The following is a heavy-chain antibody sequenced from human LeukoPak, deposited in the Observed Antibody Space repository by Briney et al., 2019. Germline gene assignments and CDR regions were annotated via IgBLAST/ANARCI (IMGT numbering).Heavy chain of an antibody. Sequence: SSETLSLTCAVYGGSFSGYYWSWIRQPPGKGLEWIGKINHSGSTNYNPSLKSRVTISVDTSKNQFSLKLSSVTAADTAVYYCARGGENYYGSGSYHRGDDYWGQGTLVTVSS. D-gene: IGHD3-10*01. CDR2: INHSGST. CDR3: ARGGENYYGSGSYHRGDDY. CDR1: GGSFSGYY. J-gene: IGHJ4*02. V-gene: IGHV4-34*01.